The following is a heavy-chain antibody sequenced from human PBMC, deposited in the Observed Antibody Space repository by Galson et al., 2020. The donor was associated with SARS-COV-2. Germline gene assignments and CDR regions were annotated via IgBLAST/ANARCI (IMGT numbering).Heavy chain of an antibody. CDR2: ISYDGSNK. D-gene: IGHD3-22*01. J-gene: IGHJ4*02. Sequence: TGGSLRLSCAASGFTFSSYGMHWVRQAPGKGLEWVAVISYDGSNKYYADSVKGRFTISRDNSKNTLYLQMHSLRAEDTAVYYCAKGRWYYDSSGDQDYWGQGTLVTVSS. CDR1: GFTFSSYG. CDR3: AKGRWYYDSSGDQDY. V-gene: IGHV3-30*18.